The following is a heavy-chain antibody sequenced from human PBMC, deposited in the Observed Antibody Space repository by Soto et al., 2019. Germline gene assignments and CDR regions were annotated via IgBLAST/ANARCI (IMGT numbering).Heavy chain of an antibody. CDR1: GFTFSSYA. CDR3: AKANNWNPNIYYYGMDV. D-gene: IGHD1-20*01. J-gene: IGHJ6*02. V-gene: IGHV3-23*01. CDR2: ISGSGGST. Sequence: GGSLRLSCAASGFTFSSYAMSWVRQAPGKGLEWVSAISGSGGSTYYADSVKGRFTISRDNSKNTLYLQMNSLRAEDTAVYYCAKANNWNPNIYYYGMDVWGQGTTVTVS.